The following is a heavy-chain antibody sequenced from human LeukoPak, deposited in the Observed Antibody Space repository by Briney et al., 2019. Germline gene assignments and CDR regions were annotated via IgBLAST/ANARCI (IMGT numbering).Heavy chain of an antibody. Sequence: PSETLSLTCAVYGGSFSGYYWSWIRQPPGKGLEWIGEINHSGSTNYNPSLKSRVTISVDTSKNQFSLKLSSVTAADTAVYYCARIYYYDSSGYRSHFDYWGQGTLVTVSS. CDR1: GGSFSGYY. J-gene: IGHJ4*02. CDR2: INHSGST. D-gene: IGHD3-22*01. CDR3: ARIYYYDSSGYRSHFDY. V-gene: IGHV4-34*01.